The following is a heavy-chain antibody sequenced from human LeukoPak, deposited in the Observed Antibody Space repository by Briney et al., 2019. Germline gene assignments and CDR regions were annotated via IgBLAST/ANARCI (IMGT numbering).Heavy chain of an antibody. D-gene: IGHD6-19*01. CDR3: ARDRRIAVADTLDWFDP. CDR1: GGTFSSYA. V-gene: IGHV1-69*13. Sequence: SVKVSCKASGGTFSSYAISWVRQAPGQGLEWMGGIIPIFGTANYAQKFQGRVTITADESTSTAYMELSSLRSEDTAVYYCARDRRIAVADTLDWFDPWGQGTLVTVSS. CDR2: IIPIFGTA. J-gene: IGHJ5*02.